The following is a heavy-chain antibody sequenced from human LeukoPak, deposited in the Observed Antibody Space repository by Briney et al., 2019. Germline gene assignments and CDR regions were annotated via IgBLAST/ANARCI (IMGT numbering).Heavy chain of an antibody. D-gene: IGHD6-6*01. Sequence: GGSLRLSCTASGLTFTNYWMIWVRQAPGKGLEWVANINHDASEKYYVGSVEGRFTISRDNAKNSLFLQMNSLRAEDTGVHYCATSSYSSSSSWGQGTLVTVSS. V-gene: IGHV3-7*01. J-gene: IGHJ5*02. CDR1: GLTFTNYW. CDR3: ATSSYSSSSS. CDR2: INHDASEK.